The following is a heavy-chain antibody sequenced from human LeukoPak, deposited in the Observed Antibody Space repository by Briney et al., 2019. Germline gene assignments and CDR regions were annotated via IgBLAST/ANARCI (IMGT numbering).Heavy chain of an antibody. Sequence: GGSLRLSCAASGSTFSSYGMHWVRQAPGKGLEWVAVIWYDGSNKYYADSVKGRFTISRDNAKNTLYLQMNSLRAEDTAVYYCARVKITMVRGHQFDPWGQGTLVTVSS. CDR3: ARVKITMVRGHQFDP. CDR1: GSTFSSYG. CDR2: IWYDGSNK. V-gene: IGHV3-33*01. J-gene: IGHJ5*02. D-gene: IGHD3-10*01.